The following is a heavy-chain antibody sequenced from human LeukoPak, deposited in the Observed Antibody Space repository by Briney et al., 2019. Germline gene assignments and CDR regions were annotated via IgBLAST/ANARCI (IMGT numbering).Heavy chain of an antibody. J-gene: IGHJ4*02. Sequence: PGGSLRLSCAASGFTFSNYGMHWVRQAPGKGLEWVAVISYDGSNKYYADSVKGRFTISRDNSKNTLYLQMNSLRAEDTAMYYCARVDTTLSYKLDYWGQGTLVTVSS. D-gene: IGHD1-1*01. CDR1: GFTFSNYG. CDR3: ARVDTTLSYKLDY. V-gene: IGHV3-30*03. CDR2: ISYDGSNK.